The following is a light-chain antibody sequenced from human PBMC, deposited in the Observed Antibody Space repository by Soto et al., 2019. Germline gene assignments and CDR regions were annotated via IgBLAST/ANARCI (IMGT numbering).Light chain of an antibody. CDR3: SSYAGSNNVI. J-gene: IGLJ2*01. CDR1: ASNVGGYNY. Sequence: QSALTQPPSASGSPGQSVTISCTGAASNVGGYNYVSWYQQHPGKPPKLIISEFRKRASGVPDRFSASKSGNTASLTVSGLQAEDEADYYCSSYAGSNNVIFGGGTKLTVL. CDR2: EFR. V-gene: IGLV2-8*01.